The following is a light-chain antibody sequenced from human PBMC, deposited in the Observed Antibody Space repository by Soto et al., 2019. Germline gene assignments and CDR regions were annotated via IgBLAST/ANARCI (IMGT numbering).Light chain of an antibody. J-gene: IGLJ2*01. Sequence: QSVLTQPRSVSGSPGQSVTISCTGTSSDVGGYNYVSWYQQYQGKAPKLMIYDVSKRPSGVPDRFSGSKSGNTASLTISGLQAEDEADYYCCSYAGSYTLVVFGGGTQLTVL. CDR3: CSYAGSYTLVV. CDR2: DVS. CDR1: SSDVGGYNY. V-gene: IGLV2-11*01.